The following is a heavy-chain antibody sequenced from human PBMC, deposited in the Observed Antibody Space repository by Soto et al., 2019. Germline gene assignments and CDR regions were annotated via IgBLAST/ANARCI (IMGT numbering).Heavy chain of an antibody. J-gene: IGHJ5*02. D-gene: IGHD2-2*01. V-gene: IGHV3-23*01. Sequence: GGSLRLSCAASGFTFSSYAMSWVRQAPGKGLEWVSAISGSGGSTYYADSVKGRFTISRDNSKNTLYLQMNSLRAEDTAVYYCARLDCSSTSGYEDWFDPWGQGTLVTVSS. CDR1: GFTFSSYA. CDR3: ARLDCSSTSGYEDWFDP. CDR2: ISGSGGST.